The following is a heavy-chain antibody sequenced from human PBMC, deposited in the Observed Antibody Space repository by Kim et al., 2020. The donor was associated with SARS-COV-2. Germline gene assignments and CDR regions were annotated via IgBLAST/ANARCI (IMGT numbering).Heavy chain of an antibody. V-gene: IGHV1-69*13. CDR3: AREVPREDCYGINYWYFDL. D-gene: IGHD2-21*02. J-gene: IGHJ2*01. CDR1: GGTFSSYA. CDR2: IIPIFGTA. Sequence: SVKVSCKASGGTFSSYAISWVRQAPGQGLEWMGGIIPIFGTANYAQKLQGRVTITADESTSTAYMELSSLRSEDTAVYYCAREVPREDCYGINYWYFDLWGRGTLVTVSS.